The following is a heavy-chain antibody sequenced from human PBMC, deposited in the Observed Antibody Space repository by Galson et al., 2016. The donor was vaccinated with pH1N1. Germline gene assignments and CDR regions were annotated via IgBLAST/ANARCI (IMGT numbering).Heavy chain of an antibody. Sequence: SVKVSCKASGYTFISYDISWVRQAPGQGLEWMGRISGYNGNTNYAQKLQGRVTMTTDTSTSTAYMELRSLRSDDTAVYYCARAGYGGYVGYFDYWGQGTLVTVSS. V-gene: IGHV1-18*01. CDR3: ARAGYGGYVGYFDY. D-gene: IGHD4-17*01. CDR2: ISGYNGNT. J-gene: IGHJ4*02. CDR1: GYTFISYD.